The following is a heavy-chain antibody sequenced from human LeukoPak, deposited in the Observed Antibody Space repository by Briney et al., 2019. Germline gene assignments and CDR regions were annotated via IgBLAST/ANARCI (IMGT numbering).Heavy chain of an antibody. V-gene: IGHV3-23*01. CDR3: VKNFWSDKYYYYYMAV. CDR2: RSGSANNT. J-gene: IGHJ6*03. Sequence: GGSLRLSCAASGFTFSSYVVSWVRQAPGKGLEWVSARSGSANNTYYADSVRGRFTISRDNSKNTLYLQMNSLRAQDTAVYYCVKNFWSDKYYYYYMAVCGKGTAVTVSS. D-gene: IGHD3-3*01. CDR1: GFTFSSYV.